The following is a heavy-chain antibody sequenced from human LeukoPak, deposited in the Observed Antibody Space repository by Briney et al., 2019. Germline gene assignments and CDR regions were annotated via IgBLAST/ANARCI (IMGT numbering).Heavy chain of an antibody. CDR1: GYTFADYY. CDR3: ARGDYYGSPKTVAA. Sequence: GASVKVSCKASGYTFADYYMNWVRQAPGQGLEWMGWINPDNGGTNYAQKCQGRVIMTRDTSITTVYMELSGLRSDDTAIYYCARGDYYGSPKTVAAWGQGTLVTVSS. D-gene: IGHD3-10*01. CDR2: INPDNGGT. V-gene: IGHV1-2*02. J-gene: IGHJ5*02.